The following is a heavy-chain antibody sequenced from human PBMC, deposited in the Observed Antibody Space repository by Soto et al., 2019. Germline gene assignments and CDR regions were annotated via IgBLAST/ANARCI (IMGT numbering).Heavy chain of an antibody. J-gene: IGHJ5*02. CDR3: AREVRANLNDFGDYEWFDP. D-gene: IGHD4-17*01. V-gene: IGHV3-30*04. CDR2: ISYDGGNT. CDR1: GFTFSSYA. Sequence: GGSLRLSCAASGFTFSSYAMHWVRQGPATGLEWVSFISYDGGNTDYVGSVKGRFTISRDNSKNTLYLQMRSLRAEDTAVYFCAREVRANLNDFGDYEWFDPWGQGTLVTVSS.